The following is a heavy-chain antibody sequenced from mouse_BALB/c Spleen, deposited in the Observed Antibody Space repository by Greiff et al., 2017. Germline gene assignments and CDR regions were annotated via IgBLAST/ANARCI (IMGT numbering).Heavy chain of an antibody. V-gene: IGHV5-4*02. CDR2: ISDGGSYT. CDR3: ARDRGAITRAMDY. CDR1: GFTFSDYY. J-gene: IGHJ4*01. D-gene: IGHD2-4*01. Sequence: EVKLVESGGGLVKPGGSLKLSCAASGFTFSDYYMYWVRQTPEKRLEWVATISDGGSYTYYPDSVKGRFTISRDNAKNNLYLQMSSLKSEDTAMYYCARDRGAITRAMDYWGQGTSVTVSS.